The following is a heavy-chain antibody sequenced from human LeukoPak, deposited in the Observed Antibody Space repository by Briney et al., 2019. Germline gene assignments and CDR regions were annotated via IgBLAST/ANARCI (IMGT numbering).Heavy chain of an antibody. Sequence: SETLSLTCTVSGYSISSGYYWGWIRQPPGKGLEWIGSIYHSGSTYYNPSLKSRVTISVDTSKNQFSLKLSPVTAADTAVYYCARDRPTDFWSGYQFDPWGQGTLVTVSS. CDR2: IYHSGST. D-gene: IGHD3-3*01. CDR1: GYSISSGYY. CDR3: ARDRPTDFWSGYQFDP. J-gene: IGHJ5*02. V-gene: IGHV4-38-2*02.